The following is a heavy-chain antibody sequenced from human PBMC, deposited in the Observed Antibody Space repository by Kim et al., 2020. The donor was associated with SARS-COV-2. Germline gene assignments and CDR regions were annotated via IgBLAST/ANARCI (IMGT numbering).Heavy chain of an antibody. D-gene: IGHD5-12*01. J-gene: IGHJ3*02. CDR3: AKTGIVATKEGCAFDI. Sequence: SVKGRFTSSRDNSKNTLYLQMNSLRAEDTAVYYCAKTGIVATKEGCAFDIWGQGTMVTVSS. V-gene: IGHV3-23*01.